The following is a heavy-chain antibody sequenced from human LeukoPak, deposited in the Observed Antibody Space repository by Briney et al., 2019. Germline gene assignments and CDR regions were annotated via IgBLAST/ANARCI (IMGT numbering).Heavy chain of an antibody. CDR2: INHSGST. CDR1: GGSFSGYY. V-gene: IGHV4-34*01. D-gene: IGHD6-13*01. Sequence: KSSETLSLTCAVYGGSFSGYYWSWIRQPPGKGLEWIGEINHSGSTNYNPSLKSRVTISIDTSKNQFSLKLSSVTAADTAVYYCAREYSSSLGTHFDYWGQETLVTVSS. J-gene: IGHJ4*02. CDR3: AREYSSSLGTHFDY.